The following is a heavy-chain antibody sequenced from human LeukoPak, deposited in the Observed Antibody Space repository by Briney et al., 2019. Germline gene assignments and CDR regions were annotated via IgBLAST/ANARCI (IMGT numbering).Heavy chain of an antibody. CDR2: INGDGSST. J-gene: IGHJ4*02. Sequence: GGSLRLSCAASGFTLNNYWVHWVRQAPGKGLVWVSHINGDGSSTAYADSVKGRFTISRDNAKNTLYLQMNSPRAEDTAVYYCARGGSRSSGSFDSWGQGTLVTVSS. CDR1: GFTLNNYW. V-gene: IGHV3-74*01. CDR3: ARGGSRSSGSFDS. D-gene: IGHD6-6*01.